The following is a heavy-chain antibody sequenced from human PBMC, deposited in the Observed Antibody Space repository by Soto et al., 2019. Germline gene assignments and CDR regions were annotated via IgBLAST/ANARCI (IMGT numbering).Heavy chain of an antibody. D-gene: IGHD6-19*01. CDR1: GFTFSSYA. CDR3: ARDPWTVDGYFDY. CDR2: ISYDGSNK. Sequence: QVQLLESGGGVVQPGRSLRLSCAASGFTFSSYAMHWVRQAPGKGLEWVAVISYDGSNKYYADSVKGRFTISRDNSKNTLYLQMNSLRAEDTAVYYCARDPWTVDGYFDYWGQGTLVTVSS. J-gene: IGHJ4*02. V-gene: IGHV3-30-3*01.